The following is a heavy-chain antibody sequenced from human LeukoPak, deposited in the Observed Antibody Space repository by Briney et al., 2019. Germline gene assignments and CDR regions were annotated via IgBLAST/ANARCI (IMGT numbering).Heavy chain of an antibody. D-gene: IGHD6-19*01. CDR2: VFTRGTT. CDR3: ARSSLAVYFDY. J-gene: IGHJ4*02. Sequence: SETLSLTCTVSGGSISSGSYYWNWIRQPAGKRLEWLGHVFTRGTTNYNASLEGRLTIPLDTARNQFSLYLSSVTAADTAMYFCARSSLAVYFDYWGQGTLVTASS. V-gene: IGHV4-61*09. CDR1: GGSISSGSYY.